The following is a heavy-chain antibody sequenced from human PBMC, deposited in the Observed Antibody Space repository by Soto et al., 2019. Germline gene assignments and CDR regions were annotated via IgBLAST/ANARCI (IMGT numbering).Heavy chain of an antibody. J-gene: IGHJ4*02. CDR3: ARAYYYDSSGYYVFDY. CDR1: GFTFSSYS. D-gene: IGHD3-22*01. CDR2: ISSSSSYI. Sequence: GESLKISCAASGFTFSSYSMNWVRQAPGKGLEWVSSISSSSSYIYYADSVKGRFTISRDNAKNSLYLQMNSLRAEDTAVYYCARAYYYDSSGYYVFDYWGQGTLVTVSS. V-gene: IGHV3-21*01.